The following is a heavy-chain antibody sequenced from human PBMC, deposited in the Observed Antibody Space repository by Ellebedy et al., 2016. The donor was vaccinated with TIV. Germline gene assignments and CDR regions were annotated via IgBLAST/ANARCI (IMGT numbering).Heavy chain of an antibody. D-gene: IGHD6-13*01. Sequence: GGSLRLSCAASGFTFSSYPMHWVRQAPGKGLEWVAVISYDGTNKYYADSVKGRFTISRDNSKNTLFLQMNSLRADDTALYYCADAHSNSWCSGSNWGQGTLVTVSS. J-gene: IGHJ4*02. CDR3: ADAHSNSWCSGSN. V-gene: IGHV3-30-3*01. CDR2: ISYDGTNK. CDR1: GFTFSSYP.